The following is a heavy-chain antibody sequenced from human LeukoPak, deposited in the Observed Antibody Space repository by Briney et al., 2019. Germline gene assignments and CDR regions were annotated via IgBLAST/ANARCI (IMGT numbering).Heavy chain of an antibody. D-gene: IGHD6-13*01. CDR1: GFTSSNYW. Sequence: GGSLSLSCTASGFTSSNYWMSWVRQTPEKGLEWVANIKQDGSEKVYVDSVKGRFTISRDNAQTSLYLHMNSLRAEDTAVYYCARDPYSSSWSYGMDVWGQGTTVTVSS. CDR2: IKQDGSEK. V-gene: IGHV3-7*05. CDR3: ARDPYSSSWSYGMDV. J-gene: IGHJ6*02.